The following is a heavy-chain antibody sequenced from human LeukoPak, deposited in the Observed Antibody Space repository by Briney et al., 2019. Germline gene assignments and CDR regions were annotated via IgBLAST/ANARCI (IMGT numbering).Heavy chain of an antibody. D-gene: IGHD3-3*01. CDR1: GGSFSGYY. CDR3: ARGHDSIKTFGEVIKSRTRWFDP. V-gene: IGHV4-34*01. J-gene: IGHJ5*02. CDR2: INHSGST. Sequence: SETLSLTCAVYGGSFSGYYWSWIRQPPGKGLEWIGEINHSGSTNYNPSLKSRVTISVDTSKNQFSLKLSSVTAADTAVYYCARGHDSIKTFGEVIKSRTRWFDPWGQGTLVTVSS.